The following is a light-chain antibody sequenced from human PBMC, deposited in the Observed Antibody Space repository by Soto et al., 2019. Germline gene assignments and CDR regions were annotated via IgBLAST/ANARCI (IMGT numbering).Light chain of an antibody. J-gene: IGKJ2*01. CDR2: GAS. V-gene: IGKV1-6*01. Sequence: AIQMTQSPSSLSASVGDRVTITCRSSQDIRTELGWYQQRPGKAPNLLIYGASTLQSGVPSRFSGSGSGTDFFLTISSLQPEDVATYFCLQDYNYPRTFGHGTKLQIK. CDR1: QDIRTE. CDR3: LQDYNYPRT.